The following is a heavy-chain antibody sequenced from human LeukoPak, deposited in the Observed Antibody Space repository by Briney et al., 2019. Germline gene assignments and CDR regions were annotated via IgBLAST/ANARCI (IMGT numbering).Heavy chain of an antibody. V-gene: IGHV3-23*01. Sequence: GGSLRLSCTASGFTFSSYAMTWVRQAPGKGLEWVSAISASGDRANYADSVKGRFTISRDTSKNTLYLQMDSLRAEDAAVYYCAKAYTTVYFFDYWGQGTLVTVSS. D-gene: IGHD1-26*01. J-gene: IGHJ4*02. CDR3: AKAYTTVYFFDY. CDR1: GFTFSSYA. CDR2: ISASGDRA.